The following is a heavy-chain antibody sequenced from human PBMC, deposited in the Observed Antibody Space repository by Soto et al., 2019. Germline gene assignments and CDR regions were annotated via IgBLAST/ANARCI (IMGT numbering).Heavy chain of an antibody. CDR1: GFTFSSYA. V-gene: IGHV3-23*01. CDR3: AKEADISGYYPDY. J-gene: IGHJ4*02. CDR2: ISGSGGST. D-gene: IGHD3-22*01. Sequence: GGSLRLSCAASGFTFSSYAMSWVRQAPGKGLEWVSVISGSGGSTHYADSVKGRSTISRDNSKNTLHLQVNSLRGEDTAVYYCAKEADISGYYPDYWGQGTQVTVS.